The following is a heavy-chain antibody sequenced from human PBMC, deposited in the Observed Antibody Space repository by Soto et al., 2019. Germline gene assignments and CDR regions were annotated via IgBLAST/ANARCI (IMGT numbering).Heavy chain of an antibody. CDR1: WFSLSSSGVG. V-gene: IGHV2-5*02. CDR2: IYWDDDK. Sequence: QITLKESGPKLVKPTQTLTLTCTFSWFSLSSSGVGVGGIRQPPGKALEWITFIYWDDDKRYSPSLKSRLTITKDTSKNQVVLTLTNMDPVDTATYYCTRLAVAGITYYFDSWGQGTLLTVSS. J-gene: IGHJ4*02. CDR3: TRLAVAGITYYFDS. D-gene: IGHD2-21*01.